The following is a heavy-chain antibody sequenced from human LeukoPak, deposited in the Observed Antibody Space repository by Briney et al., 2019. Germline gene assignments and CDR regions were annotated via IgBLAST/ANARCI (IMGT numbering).Heavy chain of an antibody. D-gene: IGHD6-13*01. CDR1: GYTFTGYY. CDR2: INPNSGGT. J-gene: IGHJ4*02. CDR3: ARGPIAAADPNFDY. V-gene: IGHV1-2*02. Sequence: ASVKVSCKASGYTFTGYYMHWVRQAPGQGLEWMGWINPNSGGTNYAQKCQGRVTMTRDTSISTAYMELSRLRSDDTAVYYCARGPIAAADPNFDYWGQGTLVTVSS.